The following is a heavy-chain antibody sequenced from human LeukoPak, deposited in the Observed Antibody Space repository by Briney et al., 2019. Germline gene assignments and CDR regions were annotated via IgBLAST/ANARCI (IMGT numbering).Heavy chain of an antibody. CDR2: ISGSGGST. V-gene: IGHV3-23*01. D-gene: IGHD3-22*01. Sequence: PGGSLRLSCAASGFTFSNYAMSWVRQAPGKGLEWVSAISGSGGSTYYADSVKGRFTISRDNSKNTLYLQMNSLRAEDTAVYYCSHYDSSGYYYDDAFDIWGQGTMVTVSS. CDR1: GFTFSNYA. J-gene: IGHJ3*02. CDR3: SHYDSSGYYYDDAFDI.